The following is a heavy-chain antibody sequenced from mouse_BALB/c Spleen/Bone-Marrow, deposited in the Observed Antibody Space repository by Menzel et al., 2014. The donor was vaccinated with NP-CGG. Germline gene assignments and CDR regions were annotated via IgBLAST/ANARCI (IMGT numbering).Heavy chain of an antibody. CDR2: ISYSGST. CDR1: GYSITSDYA. J-gene: IGHJ2*01. D-gene: IGHD1-1*01. V-gene: IGHV3-2*02. CDR3: ARSVYYGSSYVDY. Sequence: VQLQQSGPGLVKPSQSLSLTCTVTGYSITSDYAWNWTRQFPGNKLEWMGYISYSGSTSYNPSLKSRISITRDTSKNQFFLQLNSVTTEDTATYYCARSVYYGSSYVDYWGQDTTLTVSS.